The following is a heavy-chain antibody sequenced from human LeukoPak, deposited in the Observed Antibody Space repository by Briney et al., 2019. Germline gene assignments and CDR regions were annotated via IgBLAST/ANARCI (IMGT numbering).Heavy chain of an antibody. Sequence: GGSLRLSCAGSGFSISSYGMHWVRQAPGKGLEWVAVISYDGSKKFYADSVKGRFTISRDNSKNTLYLQMNSLRAEDTAVYYCAKELEVSPGPDYWGQGTLVTVSS. CDR2: ISYDGSKK. CDR1: GFSISSYG. V-gene: IGHV3-30*18. CDR3: AKELEVSPGPDY. D-gene: IGHD3-3*01. J-gene: IGHJ4*02.